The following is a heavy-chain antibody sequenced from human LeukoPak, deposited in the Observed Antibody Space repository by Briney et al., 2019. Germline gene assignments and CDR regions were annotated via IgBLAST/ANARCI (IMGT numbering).Heavy chain of an antibody. D-gene: IGHD2-15*01. CDR3: AKDMTYCSGGSCPYYFDY. V-gene: IGHV3-9*01. CDR1: GFTFDDYA. CDR2: IIWNSGSI. J-gene: IGHJ4*02. Sequence: GGSLRLSCAASGFTFDDYAMHWVRQAPGKGLEWVSGIIWNSGSIGYADSVKGRFTISRDNAKNSLYLQMNGLRAEDTALYYCAKDMTYCSGGSCPYYFDYWGQGTLVTVSS.